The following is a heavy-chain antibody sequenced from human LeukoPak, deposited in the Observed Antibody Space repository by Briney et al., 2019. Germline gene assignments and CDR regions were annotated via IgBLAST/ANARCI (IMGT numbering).Heavy chain of an antibody. CDR1: GFTFSSYA. Sequence: GRSLRLSCAASGFTFSSYAMHWVRQAPGKGLEWVAVISYDGSNKYYADSVKGRFAISRDNSKNTLYLQMNSLRAEDTAVYYCARDLTMVRGVILHTFDYWGQGTLVTVSS. D-gene: IGHD3-10*01. V-gene: IGHV3-30*09. CDR3: ARDLTMVRGVILHTFDY. J-gene: IGHJ4*02. CDR2: ISYDGSNK.